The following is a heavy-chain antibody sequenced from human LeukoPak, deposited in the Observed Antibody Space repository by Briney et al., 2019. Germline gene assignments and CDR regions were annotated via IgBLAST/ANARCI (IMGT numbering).Heavy chain of an antibody. V-gene: IGHV1-18*04. CDR1: GYTFNSYG. Sequence: ASVKVSCKASGYTFNSYGISWVRQAPGQGLEWMGWISPYNGYTNYAQKLQGRVTMTTDTSMSTAYMELRSLRSDDTAVYYCARWYCSSTSCYAGAFDIWGQGTMVTVSS. CDR2: ISPYNGYT. D-gene: IGHD2-2*01. J-gene: IGHJ3*02. CDR3: ARWYCSSTSCYAGAFDI.